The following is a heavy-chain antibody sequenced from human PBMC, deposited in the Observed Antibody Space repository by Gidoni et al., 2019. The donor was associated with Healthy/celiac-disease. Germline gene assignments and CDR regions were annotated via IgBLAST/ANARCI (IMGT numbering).Heavy chain of an antibody. CDR3: ARYGTHGYFDY. J-gene: IGHJ4*02. D-gene: IGHD1-1*01. Sequence: QVQLVESGGGVVQPGRSLRLSCAASGFTFSSYGMHWVRQAPGKGLEWVAVIWYDGSNKYYEESVKGRFTIARDNSKNTLYLQMNSLRAEDTAVYYCARYGTHGYFDYWGQGTLVTVSS. CDR1: GFTFSSYG. CDR2: IWYDGSNK. V-gene: IGHV3-33*01.